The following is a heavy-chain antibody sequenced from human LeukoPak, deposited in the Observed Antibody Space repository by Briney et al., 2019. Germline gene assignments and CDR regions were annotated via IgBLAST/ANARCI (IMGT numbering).Heavy chain of an antibody. V-gene: IGHV1-18*01. CDR1: GYTFTSYG. D-gene: IGHD3-22*01. CDR2: ISAYNGNT. CDR3: ARDSPDYYDSSGYYYPHYFDY. Sequence: ASVKVSCKASGYTFTSYGISWVRQAPGQGLEWMGWISAYNGNTNYAQKLQGRVTMTTDTSTSTAYMELRSLRSDDTAVYYCARDSPDYYDSSGYYYPHYFDYWGQGTLVTVSS. J-gene: IGHJ4*02.